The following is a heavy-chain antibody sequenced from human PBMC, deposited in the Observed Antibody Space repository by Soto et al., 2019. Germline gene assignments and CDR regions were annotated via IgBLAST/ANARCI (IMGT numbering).Heavy chain of an antibody. V-gene: IGHV3-7*05. D-gene: IGHD3-10*01. Sequence: EVQLVESGGGLVQPGGSLRLSCEASGFTFSNCWMSWVRQAPGKGLEWVANIKKDGSERNYVESVKGRFTISRDNAKNSLYLQLNSLRAEDTAMYYCARAGSENDYWGQGTLVTVSS. J-gene: IGHJ4*02. CDR2: IKKDGSER. CDR3: ARAGSENDY. CDR1: GFTFSNCW.